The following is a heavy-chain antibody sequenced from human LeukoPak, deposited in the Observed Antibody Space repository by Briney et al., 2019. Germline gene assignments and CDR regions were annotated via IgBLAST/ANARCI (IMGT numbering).Heavy chain of an antibody. D-gene: IGHD6-19*01. J-gene: IGHJ4*02. CDR1: GGAFTGYY. Sequence: SETLSLTCAGSGGAFTGYYWSWIRQPPGKELEWIGEINHSGATNYNPSLKSRVTISVDTSKNQFSLRLTSVSAADTGVYYCATPTRGGIAVTGTFGHWGQGTQVTVSS. CDR3: ATPTRGGIAVTGTFGH. CDR2: INHSGAT. V-gene: IGHV4-34*01.